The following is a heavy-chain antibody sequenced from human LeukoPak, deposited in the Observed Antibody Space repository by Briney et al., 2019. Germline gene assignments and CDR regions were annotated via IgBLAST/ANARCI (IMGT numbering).Heavy chain of an antibody. CDR1: GGSISSSSYY. Sequence: SETLSLTCTVSGGSISSSSYYWGWIRQPPGKGPEWIGSIYYSGSTYYNPSLKSRVTISVDTSKNQFSLKLSSVTAADTAVYYCARDRSSSPYFDPWGQGTLVTVSS. CDR3: ARDRSSSPYFDP. D-gene: IGHD6-13*01. CDR2: IYYSGST. V-gene: IGHV4-39*02. J-gene: IGHJ5*02.